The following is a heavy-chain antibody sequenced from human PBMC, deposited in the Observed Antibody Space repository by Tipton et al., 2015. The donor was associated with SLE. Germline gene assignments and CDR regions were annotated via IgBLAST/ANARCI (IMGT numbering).Heavy chain of an antibody. CDR3: ATGRTL. D-gene: IGHD3/OR15-3a*01. Sequence: RSLRLSCVGSGFTFSNYVMSWVRQAPGKGLEWVAFIWYDGSNKYYADSVKGRFTVSKDISKNTLSLQMNSLRVDDTAVYYCATGRTLWGQGTLVSVSS. J-gene: IGHJ3*01. CDR1: GFTFSNYV. CDR2: IWYDGSNK. V-gene: IGHV3-33*08.